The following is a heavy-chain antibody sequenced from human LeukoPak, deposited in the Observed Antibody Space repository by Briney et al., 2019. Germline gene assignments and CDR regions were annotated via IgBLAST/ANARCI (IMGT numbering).Heavy chain of an antibody. Sequence: GGSLRLSCAASFSTYGIHWVRGAPGKGLEWVAVISNDGKNKNYADSVKGRFTISRDNSKNTVYLQMNSLRPEDTAVYYCAKGYNGYDYAFDLWGQGTLVTVSS. V-gene: IGHV3-30*18. CDR2: ISNDGKNK. CDR3: AKGYNGYDYAFDL. CDR1: FSTYG. D-gene: IGHD5-12*01. J-gene: IGHJ4*02.